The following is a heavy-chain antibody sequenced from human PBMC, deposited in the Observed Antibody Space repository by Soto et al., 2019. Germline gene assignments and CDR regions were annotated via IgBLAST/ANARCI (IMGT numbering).Heavy chain of an antibody. V-gene: IGHV3-30*18. D-gene: IGHD5-18*01. J-gene: IGHJ4*02. CDR1: GFTFSSYG. CDR2: ISYDGSNK. Sequence: QVQLVESGGGVVQPGRSLRLSCAASGFTFSSYGMHWVRQAPGKGLEWVAVISYDGSNKYYADSMKGRFTISGDNSKNTLYLQMNSLRAEDTAVYYCANQVGEGYSYGYYFDYWGQGTLVTVSS. CDR3: ANQVGEGYSYGYYFDY.